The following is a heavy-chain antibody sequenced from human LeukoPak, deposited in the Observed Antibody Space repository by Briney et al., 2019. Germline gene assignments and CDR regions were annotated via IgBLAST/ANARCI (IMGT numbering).Heavy chain of an antibody. CDR1: GFTFSDYG. D-gene: IGHD6-6*01. CDR2: IRYDGSNK. CDR3: AKVAGVGSSATDY. J-gene: IGHJ4*02. Sequence: GGSLRLSCAASGFTFSDYGMHWVRQAPGKGLEWVAFIRYDGSNKYYADSVEGRFTISRDNSKNTLYLQMNSLRPEDTAVYYCAKVAGVGSSATDYWGQGTLVTVSS. V-gene: IGHV3-30*02.